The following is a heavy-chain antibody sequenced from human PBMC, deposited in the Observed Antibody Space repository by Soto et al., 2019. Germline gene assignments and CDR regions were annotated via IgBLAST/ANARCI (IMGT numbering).Heavy chain of an antibody. D-gene: IGHD2-2*01. CDR1: GGSISSGDYH. CDR3: ARSLRQAEDIVLVPASIIDY. CDR2: IYYGGST. Sequence: QVQLQESGPGLVKPSQTLSLTCTVSGGSISSGDYHWSWIRQPPGKGLEWIGYIYYGGSTYYNPSLKSSVTIAVDTSKNQFPRKLSYVTDADTAVYYCARSLRQAEDIVLVPASIIDYWGQGTLVTVSS. J-gene: IGHJ4*02. V-gene: IGHV4-30-4*08.